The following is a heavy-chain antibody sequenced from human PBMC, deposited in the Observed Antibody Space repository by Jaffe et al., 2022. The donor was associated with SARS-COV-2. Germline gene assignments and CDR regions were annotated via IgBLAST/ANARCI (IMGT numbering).Heavy chain of an antibody. J-gene: IGHJ6*02. V-gene: IGHV3-30-3*01. CDR2: ISYDGSNK. Sequence: QVQLVESGGGVVQPGRSLRLSCAASGFTFSSYAMHWVRQAPGKGLEWVAVISYDGSNKYYADSVKGRFTISRDNSKNTLYLQMNSLRAEDTAVYYCARVRVAGTEAYYYYYGMDVWGQGTTVTVSS. CDR1: GFTFSSYA. D-gene: IGHD6-19*01. CDR3: ARVRVAGTEAYYYYYGMDV.